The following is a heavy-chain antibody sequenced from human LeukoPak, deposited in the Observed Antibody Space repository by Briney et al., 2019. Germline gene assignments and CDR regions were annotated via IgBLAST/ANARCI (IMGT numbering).Heavy chain of an antibody. Sequence: PGGSLRLSCAASGFTFTTYGMHWVRQAPGKGLEWVACIYPDGNNKDYADSVKGRFIISRDNSKNILFLQMNSLRAADTAVYYCAKDWSGNYNWSDPWGQGTLVTVSP. CDR2: IYPDGNNK. CDR1: GFTFTTYG. V-gene: IGHV3-30*02. CDR3: AKDWSGNYNWSDP. J-gene: IGHJ5*02. D-gene: IGHD3-3*01.